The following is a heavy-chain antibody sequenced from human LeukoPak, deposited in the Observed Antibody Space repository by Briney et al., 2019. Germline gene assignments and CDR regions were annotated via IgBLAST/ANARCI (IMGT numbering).Heavy chain of an antibody. CDR3: ARGGAATDYYYGMDV. D-gene: IGHD2-15*01. CDR2: INPNSGGT. CDR1: GYTFTGCY. Sequence: GASVKVSCKASGYTFTGCYMHWVRQAPGQGLEWMGWINPNSGGTNYAQKFQGRVTMTRDTSISTAYMELSRLRSDDTAVYYCARGGAATDYYYGMDVWGQGTTVTVSS. J-gene: IGHJ6*02. V-gene: IGHV1-2*02.